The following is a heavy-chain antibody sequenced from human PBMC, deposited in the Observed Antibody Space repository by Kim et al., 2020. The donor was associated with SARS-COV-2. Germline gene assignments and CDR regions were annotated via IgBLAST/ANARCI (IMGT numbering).Heavy chain of an antibody. CDR2: IGTAGDT. CDR1: GFTFSSYD. V-gene: IGHV3-13*01. J-gene: IGHJ6*03. D-gene: IGHD3-3*01. CDR3: ARAGYDFWSGYSPLYYYYYYMDV. Sequence: GGSLRLSCAASGFTFSSYDMHWVRQATGKGLEWVSAIGTAGDTYYPGSVKGRFTISRENAKNSLYLQMNSLRAGDTAVYYCARAGYDFWSGYSPLYYYYYYMDVWGKGTTVTVSS.